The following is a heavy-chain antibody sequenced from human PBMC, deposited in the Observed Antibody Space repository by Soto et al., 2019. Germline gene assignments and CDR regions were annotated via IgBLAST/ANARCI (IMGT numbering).Heavy chain of an antibody. CDR1: GYTFTTYW. V-gene: IGHV5-51*01. Sequence: GESLKISCQGSGYTFTTYWIVWVRQMPGKGLEWMGLIYTGDSDTRYSPSFQGQVTISADKSMNTAYLQWGSLKASDTAMYYCATRGNSQAYLDFCCQGTVVTVSS. CDR3: ATRGNSQAYLDF. D-gene: IGHD5-18*01. J-gene: IGHJ4*02. CDR2: IYTGDSDT.